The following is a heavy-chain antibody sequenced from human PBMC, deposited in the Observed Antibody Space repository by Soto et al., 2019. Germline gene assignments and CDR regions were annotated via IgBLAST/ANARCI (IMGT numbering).Heavy chain of an antibody. V-gene: IGHV1-3*01. CDR1: GYTFTSYA. CDR2: INAGNGNT. D-gene: IGHD3-22*01. J-gene: IGHJ4*02. Sequence: ASVKVSCKASGYTFTSYAMHWVRQAPGQRLEWMGWINAGNGNTKYSQKFQGRVTITRDTSASTAYMELSSLRSEDTAVYYCARVFYYDSSGYFLDYWGQGTLLTVSS. CDR3: ARVFYYDSSGYFLDY.